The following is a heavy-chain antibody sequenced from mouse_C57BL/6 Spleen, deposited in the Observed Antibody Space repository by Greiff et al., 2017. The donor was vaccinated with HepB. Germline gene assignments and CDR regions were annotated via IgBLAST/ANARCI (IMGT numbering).Heavy chain of an antibody. D-gene: IGHD1-1*01. V-gene: IGHV3-6*01. J-gene: IGHJ2*01. CDR2: ISYDGSN. CDR3: AREKGSSYVGVYYFDY. Sequence: DVQLQESGPGLVKPSQSLSLTCSVTGYSITSGYYWNWIRQFPGNKLEWMGYISYDGSNNYNPSLKNRISITRDTSKNQFFLKLNSVTTEDTATYYCAREKGSSYVGVYYFDYWGQGTTLTVSS. CDR1: GYSITSGYY.